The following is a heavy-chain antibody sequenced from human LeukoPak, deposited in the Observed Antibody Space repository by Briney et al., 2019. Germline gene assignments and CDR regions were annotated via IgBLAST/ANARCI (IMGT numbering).Heavy chain of an antibody. V-gene: IGHV5-51*01. D-gene: IGHD6-19*01. J-gene: IGHJ3*02. CDR1: GYSFTNYW. Sequence: GESLKISCEGSGYSFTNYWIGWVRQMPGKGLEWMGIIYPGDSDVRYSPSFQGQVTISADKSISTAFLQWASLQASDTAIHYCARVDRYTSGWNAFDIWGQGTLVTVSS. CDR3: ARVDRYTSGWNAFDI. CDR2: IYPGDSDV.